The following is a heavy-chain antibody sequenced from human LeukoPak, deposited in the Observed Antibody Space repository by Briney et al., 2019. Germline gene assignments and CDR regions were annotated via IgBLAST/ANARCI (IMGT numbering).Heavy chain of an antibody. Sequence: ASVKVSCKASGYTFTSYGISWVRQAPGQGLEWMGWISAYNGNTNYAQKLQGRVTMTTDTSTSTAYMELRSLRSDDTAVYYCARTRGRYDSSGQGDYWGQGTLVTVSS. V-gene: IGHV1-18*01. D-gene: IGHD3-22*01. CDR3: ARTRGRYDSSGQGDY. CDR1: GYTFTSYG. CDR2: ISAYNGNT. J-gene: IGHJ4*02.